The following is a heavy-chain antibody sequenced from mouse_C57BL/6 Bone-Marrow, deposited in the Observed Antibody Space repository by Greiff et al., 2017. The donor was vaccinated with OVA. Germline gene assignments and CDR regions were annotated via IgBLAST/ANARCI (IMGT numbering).Heavy chain of an antibody. Sequence: QVQLKESGPELVKPGASVKISCKASGYTFTDYYINWVKQRPGQGLEWIGWIYPGSGNTKYNEKFKGKATLTVDTSSSTAYMQLSSLTSEDSAVYFCARWNDGYYPYYFDYWGQGTTLTVSS. D-gene: IGHD2-3*01. CDR1: GYTFTDYY. CDR2: IYPGSGNT. CDR3: ARWNDGYYPYYFDY. V-gene: IGHV1-84*01. J-gene: IGHJ2*01.